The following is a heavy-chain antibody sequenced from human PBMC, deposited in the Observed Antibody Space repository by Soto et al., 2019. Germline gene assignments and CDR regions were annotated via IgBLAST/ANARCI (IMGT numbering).Heavy chain of an antibody. Sequence: PSETLSLTCTVSGGSISSSAYFCAWIRQPPGKGLEWIGSIHYSGSTYYNPSLKSRVTISVDTSKNQFSLKLSSVTAADTAVYYCARQNYYGSALQYFQHWGQGTLVTVSS. CDR2: IHYSGST. J-gene: IGHJ1*01. V-gene: IGHV4-39*01. D-gene: IGHD3-10*01. CDR1: GGSISSSAYF. CDR3: ARQNYYGSALQYFQH.